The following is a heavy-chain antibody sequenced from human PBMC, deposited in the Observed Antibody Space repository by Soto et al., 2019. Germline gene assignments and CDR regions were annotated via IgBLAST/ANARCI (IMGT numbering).Heavy chain of an antibody. CDR2: ISGSGGST. J-gene: IGHJ4*02. CDR1: GFTVSSYA. V-gene: IGHV3-23*01. D-gene: IGHD6-13*01. CDR3: AKEPVDSRSTAYYFDY. Sequence: GGSLRLACAASGFTVSSYAMSWVRQAPGKGLEWVSAISGSGGSTYYADSVKGRFTISRDNSKNTLYLQMNSLRAEDTAVYYFAKEPVDSRSTAYYFDYWGQGTLDTVSS.